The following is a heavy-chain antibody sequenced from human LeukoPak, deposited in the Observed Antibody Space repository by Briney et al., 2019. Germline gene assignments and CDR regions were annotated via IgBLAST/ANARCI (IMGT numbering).Heavy chain of an antibody. CDR3: ARDKSLEWTWFAP. D-gene: IGHD3-3*01. V-gene: IGHV1-2*02. Sequence: GASVKVSCKASGYTFTRYYMYWVRQAPGQGLEWMGIINPSGGSTNYAQKFQGRVTMTRDTSISTAYMELSRLRSDDTAVYYCARDKSLEWTWFAPWGQGNLVTVSS. CDR2: INPSGGST. CDR1: GYTFTRYY. J-gene: IGHJ5*02.